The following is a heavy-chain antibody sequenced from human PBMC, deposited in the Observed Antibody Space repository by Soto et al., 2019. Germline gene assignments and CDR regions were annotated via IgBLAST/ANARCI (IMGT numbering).Heavy chain of an antibody. CDR3: ARDNCSGGSCYSDY. V-gene: IGHV4-59*01. CDR2: IYYSGST. CDR1: GGSISSYY. D-gene: IGHD2-15*01. Sequence: SVTLSLTCTVSGGSISSYYWSWIRQPPGKGLEWIGYIYYSGSTNYNPSLKSRVTISVDTSKNQFSLKLSSVTAADTAVYYCARDNCSGGSCYSDYWGQGTLVTVSS. J-gene: IGHJ4*02.